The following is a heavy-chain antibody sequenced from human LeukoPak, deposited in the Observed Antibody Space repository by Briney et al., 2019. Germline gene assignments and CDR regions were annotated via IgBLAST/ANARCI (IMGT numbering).Heavy chain of an antibody. Sequence: PGGSLRLSCAASGFIFSSYSMNWVRQAPGKGLEWVSSISSSSSYIYYADSVKGRFTISRDNAKNSLYLQMNSLRAEDTAVYYCARDRWYYDSSAPYYFDYWGQGTLVTVSS. J-gene: IGHJ4*02. D-gene: IGHD3-22*01. V-gene: IGHV3-21*01. CDR2: ISSSSSYI. CDR1: GFIFSSYS. CDR3: ARDRWYYDSSAPYYFDY.